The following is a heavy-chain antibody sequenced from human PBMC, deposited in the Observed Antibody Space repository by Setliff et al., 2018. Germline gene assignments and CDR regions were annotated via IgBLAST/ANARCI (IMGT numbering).Heavy chain of an antibody. CDR3: ASAGHSGSWFPFDAFHI. CDR2: ISRSSTYI. Sequence: GGSLRLSCAASGFTFSTHSMNWVRQAPGKGLEWVSSISRSSTYIYYADSMKGRFTISRDNAKNSLYLQMNSLRAEDTAVYYCASAGHSGSWFPFDAFHIWGQGTMVTV. CDR1: GFTFSTHS. D-gene: IGHD6-13*01. V-gene: IGHV3-21*01. J-gene: IGHJ3*02.